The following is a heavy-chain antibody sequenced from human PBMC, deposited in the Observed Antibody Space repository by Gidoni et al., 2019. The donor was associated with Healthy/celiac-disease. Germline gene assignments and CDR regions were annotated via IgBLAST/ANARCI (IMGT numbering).Heavy chain of an antibody. CDR2: IYYSGST. J-gene: IGHJ4*02. CDR1: GGSISSSSYY. Sequence: QLQLQESGPGLVKPSETLSLTCTVSGGSISSSSYYWGWIRQPPGKGLEWIGSIYYSGSTYYNPSLKSRVTISVDTSKNQFSLKLSSVTAADTAVYYCSAGSSDNPNDYWGQGTLVTVSS. CDR3: SAGSSDNPNDY. V-gene: IGHV4-39*01. D-gene: IGHD3-22*01.